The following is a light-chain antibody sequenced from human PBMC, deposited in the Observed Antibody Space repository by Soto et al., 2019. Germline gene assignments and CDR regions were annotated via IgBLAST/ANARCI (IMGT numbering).Light chain of an antibody. CDR3: QQYGSSPRT. CDR1: QTVTSNY. CDR2: GAS. J-gene: IGKJ1*01. Sequence: EIVLTQSPGTLSLSPGERATLSCGASQTVTSNYLAWYQQKPGQAPRLLILGASIRVTGIPDRFIGSGSGTDFTLTISRLDPEDFAVYFCQQYGSSPRTFGQGTKVDIK. V-gene: IGKV3-20*01.